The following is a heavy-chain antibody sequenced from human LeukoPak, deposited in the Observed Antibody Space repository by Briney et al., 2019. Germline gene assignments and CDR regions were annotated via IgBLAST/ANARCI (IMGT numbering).Heavy chain of an antibody. V-gene: IGHV4-59*08. D-gene: IGHD2-15*01. Sequence: SETLSLTCTVSGGSISNYYWSWIRQPPGKGLEWIGYIFSRGSTNYNPSLASRVTISLVTSKNQFSLRLRSVTAADTAVYYCARHLPRTDIGYAFDIWGQGTVVTVSS. CDR1: GGSISNYY. J-gene: IGHJ3*02. CDR2: IFSRGST. CDR3: ARHLPRTDIGYAFDI.